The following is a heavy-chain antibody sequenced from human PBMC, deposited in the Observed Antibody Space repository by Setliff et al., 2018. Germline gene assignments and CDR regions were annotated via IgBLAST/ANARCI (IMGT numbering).Heavy chain of an antibody. CDR1: GYTFTSYG. Sequence: WASVKVSCKASGYTFTSYGISWVRQAPGQGLEWMGWISAYNGNTNYAQKLQGRVTMTTDTSTSTAYMELRSLRSEDTAVYYCARGRHPPWSGYPYYYMDVWGKGTTVTVS. CDR3: ARGRHPPWSGYPYYYMDV. CDR2: ISAYNGNT. V-gene: IGHV1-18*01. J-gene: IGHJ6*03. D-gene: IGHD3-3*01.